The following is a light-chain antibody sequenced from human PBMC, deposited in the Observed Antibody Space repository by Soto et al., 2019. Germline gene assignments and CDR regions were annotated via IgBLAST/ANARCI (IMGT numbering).Light chain of an antibody. Sequence: EIVLTQSPATLPLSPGERATLSCRASQSVSSYLAWYQQKPGQAPRLLIYDASNRATGIPARFSGSGSGTDFTLTISSLQSEDLAVYYCQQYDDWPETFGQGTKVDIK. J-gene: IGKJ1*01. CDR2: DAS. CDR1: QSVSSY. CDR3: QQYDDWPET. V-gene: IGKV3-11*01.